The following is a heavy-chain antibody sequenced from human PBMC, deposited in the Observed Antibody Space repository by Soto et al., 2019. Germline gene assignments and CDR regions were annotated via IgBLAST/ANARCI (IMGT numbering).Heavy chain of an antibody. CDR2: IIPIFTKP. V-gene: IGHV1-69*01. J-gene: IGHJ6*02. CDR1: GGTFDTYA. Sequence: QVQLVQSGAEVKMPGSSVKVSCTASGGTFDTYALSWVRQAPGQGLEWLGGIIPIFTKPTYARKFQGRITITADESTTTVYLDLSSLTSDDTAVYYCARTGDIVVVADFYNGMDVWGQGTTVIVSS. D-gene: IGHD2-2*01. CDR3: ARTGDIVVVADFYNGMDV.